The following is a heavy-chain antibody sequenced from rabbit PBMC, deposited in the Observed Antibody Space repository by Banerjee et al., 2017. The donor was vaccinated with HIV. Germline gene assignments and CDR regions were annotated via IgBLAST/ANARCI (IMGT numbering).Heavy chain of an antibody. CDR3: ARYVGNGGDWGL. Sequence: QEQLVESGGGLVQPEGSLTLTCKASGFSFSDRDVMCWVRQAPGKGLEWIACINASTGKPVYATWASGRFTISRTSSTTVTLRMTSLTAADRATYFCARYVGNGGDWGLWGQGTLVTVS. D-gene: IGHD2-1*01. CDR1: GFSFSDRDV. J-gene: IGHJ3*01. CDR2: INASTGKP. V-gene: IGHV1S45*01.